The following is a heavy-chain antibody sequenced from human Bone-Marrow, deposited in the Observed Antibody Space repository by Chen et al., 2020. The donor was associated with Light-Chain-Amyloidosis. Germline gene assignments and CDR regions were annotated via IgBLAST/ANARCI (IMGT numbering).Heavy chain of an antibody. V-gene: IGHV5-51*01. Sequence: EVQLEQSGPEVKKHGEALKISWKGSGDTFPNYWIGWVRQMPGKGLEWMGVIYPDDSDARYSPSFEGQVTISADKSITTAYLQWRSLKASDTAMYYCARRRDGYNFDYWGQGTLVTVSS. CDR3: ARRRDGYNFDY. CDR1: GDTFPNYW. CDR2: IYPDDSDA. D-gene: IGHD5-12*01. J-gene: IGHJ4*02.